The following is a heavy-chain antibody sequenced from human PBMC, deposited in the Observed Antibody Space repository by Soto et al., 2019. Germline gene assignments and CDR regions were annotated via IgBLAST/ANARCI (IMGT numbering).Heavy chain of an antibody. D-gene: IGHD4-17*01. V-gene: IGHV3-23*01. J-gene: IGHJ6*02. CDR1: GFTFSSYA. CDR3: AKDEGSFYGDYSYYGMDV. Sequence: GGSLRLSCTASGFTFSSYAMSWVRQAPGKGLEWVSAISGSGGSTYYADSVKGRFTISRDNSKNTLYLQMNSLRAEDTAVYYCAKDEGSFYGDYSYYGMDVWGQGTTVTVSS. CDR2: ISGSGGST.